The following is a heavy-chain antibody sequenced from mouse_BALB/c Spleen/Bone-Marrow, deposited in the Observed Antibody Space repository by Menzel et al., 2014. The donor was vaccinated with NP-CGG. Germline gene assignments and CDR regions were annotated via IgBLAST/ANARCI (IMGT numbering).Heavy chain of an antibody. CDR3: ASYYRYSFDY. D-gene: IGHD2-14*01. Sequence: EVKLVESGAELVKPGASVKLSCTGSGFNIKDTYMHWVKQRPEQGLEWIGRIDPANGNTKYDPKFQGKATITADTSSNTAYLQLGSLTSEDTAVYYCASYYRYSFDYWGQGTTLTVSS. CDR1: GFNIKDTY. CDR2: IDPANGNT. J-gene: IGHJ2*01. V-gene: IGHV14-3*02.